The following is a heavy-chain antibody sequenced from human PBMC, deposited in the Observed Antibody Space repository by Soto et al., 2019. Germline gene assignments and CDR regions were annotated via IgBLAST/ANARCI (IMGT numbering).Heavy chain of an antibody. J-gene: IGHJ4*02. CDR3: AKDLYSSGWYYFDY. CDR2: ISGSGGST. CDR1: GFTFSSYA. Sequence: GGSLRLSCAASGFTFSSYAMSWVRQAPGKGLEWVSAISGSGGSTYYADSVKGRFTISRDNSKNTLHLQMNSLRAEDTAVYYCAKDLYSSGWYYFDYWGQGTMVTVYS. D-gene: IGHD6-19*01. V-gene: IGHV3-23*01.